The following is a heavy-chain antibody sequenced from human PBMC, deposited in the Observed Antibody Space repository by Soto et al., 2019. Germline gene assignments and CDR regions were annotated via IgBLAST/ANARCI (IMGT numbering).Heavy chain of an antibody. Sequence: PGESVKISCKGSGYSFTSYWISWVRQMPGKGLEWMGRIDPSDSYTNYSPSFQGHVTISADKSISTAYLQWSSLKASDTAMYYCASPLYYYGSGSYSFYYYYYGMDVWGQGTTDTVSS. CDR2: IDPSDSYT. V-gene: IGHV5-10-1*01. D-gene: IGHD3-10*01. CDR3: ASPLYYYGSGSYSFYYYYYGMDV. CDR1: GYSFTSYW. J-gene: IGHJ6*02.